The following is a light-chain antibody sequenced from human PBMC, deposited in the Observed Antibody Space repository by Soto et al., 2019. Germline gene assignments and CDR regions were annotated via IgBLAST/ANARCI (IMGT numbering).Light chain of an antibody. Sequence: QSVLTQPPSASGIPGQTVTISCSGSTSNIGSYYIYWYQQFPGTAPKLLIDRNNQRPSGVPDRFSGSKSGTSGSLAITGLRSEDEADYYCAAWDDNVSGVIIGGGTKLTVL. J-gene: IGLJ2*01. V-gene: IGLV1-47*01. CDR3: AAWDDNVSGVI. CDR2: RNN. CDR1: TSNIGSYY.